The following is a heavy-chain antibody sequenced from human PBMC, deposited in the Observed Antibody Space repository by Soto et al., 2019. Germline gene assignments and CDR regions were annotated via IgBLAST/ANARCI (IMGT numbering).Heavy chain of an antibody. V-gene: IGHV4-59*08. Sequence: SETLSLTCTVSGGSLSNYYWSWIRQPPGKGLEWIGYIYYSGSTDYNPSLRSRVTISVDTSKNQFSLKLSSATAADTAVYYCARHYHYSFSSYFDYWGQGILVTVSS. J-gene: IGHJ4*02. CDR2: IYYSGST. CDR3: ARHYHYSFSSYFDY. CDR1: GGSLSNYY. D-gene: IGHD4-4*01.